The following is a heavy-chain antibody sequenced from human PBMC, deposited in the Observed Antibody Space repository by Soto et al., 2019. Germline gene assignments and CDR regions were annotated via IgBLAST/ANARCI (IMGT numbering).Heavy chain of an antibody. V-gene: IGHV3-33*01. CDR1: GFTFSSYG. Sequence: GGSLRLSCVASGFTFSSYGVHWVRQAPGKGLEWVAVIWFDGSNKYYADSVKGRFTISRDTSKNTLYLQMNSLRAEDTAVYYCARELRGYTYFAYYGMDVWGQGTTVTSP. CDR2: IWFDGSNK. CDR3: ARELRGYTYFAYYGMDV. D-gene: IGHD5-18*01. J-gene: IGHJ6*02.